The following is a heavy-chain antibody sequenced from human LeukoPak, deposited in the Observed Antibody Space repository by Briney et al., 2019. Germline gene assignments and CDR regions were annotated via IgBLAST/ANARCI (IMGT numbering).Heavy chain of an antibody. Sequence: GASVKVSCKASGYTFTSYAMNWVRQAPGQGLEWRGWINTNTGNPTYAQGFTGRFVFSLDTSVSTAYLQISSLKAEYTAVYYCARDTVEWLRVGYGMDVWGQGTTVTVSS. D-gene: IGHD3-3*01. CDR1: GYTFTSYA. CDR2: INTNTGNP. V-gene: IGHV7-4-1*02. CDR3: ARDTVEWLRVGYGMDV. J-gene: IGHJ6*02.